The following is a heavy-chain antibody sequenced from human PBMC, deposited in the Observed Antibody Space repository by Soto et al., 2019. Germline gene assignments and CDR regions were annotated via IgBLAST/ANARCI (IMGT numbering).Heavy chain of an antibody. J-gene: IGHJ3*02. Sequence: ASVKVSCKASGYTFTSYDINWVRQATGQGLEWMGWMNPNSGNTGYAQKFQGRVTMTRNNSISTAYMELSSLRSEDTAVYYCARSKAITMVRGVIIRNAFDIWGQGTMVTVSS. CDR3: ARSKAITMVRGVIIRNAFDI. CDR2: MNPNSGNT. D-gene: IGHD3-10*01. V-gene: IGHV1-8*01. CDR1: GYTFTSYD.